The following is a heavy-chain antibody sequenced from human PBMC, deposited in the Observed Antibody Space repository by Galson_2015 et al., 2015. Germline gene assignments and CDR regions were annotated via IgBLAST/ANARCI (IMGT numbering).Heavy chain of an antibody. CDR3: AREGCGGDCYRYDYYYGMDV. D-gene: IGHD2-21*02. V-gene: IGHV1-46*01. Sequence: SVKVSCKASGYTFTSYYMHWVRQAPGQGLEWMGIINPSGGSTSYAQKFQGRVTMTRDTSTSTVYMELSSLRSEDTAVYYCAREGCGGDCYRYDYYYGMDVWGQGTTVTVSS. CDR2: INPSGGST. J-gene: IGHJ6*02. CDR1: GYTFTSYY.